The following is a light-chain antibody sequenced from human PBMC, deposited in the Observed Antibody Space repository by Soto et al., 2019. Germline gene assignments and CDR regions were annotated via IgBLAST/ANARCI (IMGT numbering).Light chain of an antibody. J-gene: IGLJ1*01. CDR1: SSNNGSNY. Sequence: QSVLTQPPSASGTPGQRVTISCSGSSSNNGSNYVYWYQQLPETAPKLLIFRSNQRPSGVPDRFSGSKSGTSASLAISGLRSEDEADYYCAAWDDSLSGYVFGTGTKVTVL. V-gene: IGLV1-47*01. CDR2: RSN. CDR3: AAWDDSLSGYV.